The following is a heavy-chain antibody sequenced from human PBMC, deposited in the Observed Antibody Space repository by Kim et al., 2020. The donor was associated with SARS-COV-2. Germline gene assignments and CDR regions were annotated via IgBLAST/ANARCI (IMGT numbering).Heavy chain of an antibody. V-gene: IGHV4-39*07. D-gene: IGHD2-15*01. CDR2: IYYSGST. CDR1: GGSISSSSYY. CDR3: ARVWKCSGGSCYPTLYFDY. J-gene: IGHJ4*02. Sequence: SETLSLTCTVSGGSISSSSYYWGWIRQPPGKGLEWIGSIYYSGSTYYNPSLKSRVTISVDTSKNQFSLKLSSVTAADTAVYYCARVWKCSGGSCYPTLYFDYWGQGTLVTVSS.